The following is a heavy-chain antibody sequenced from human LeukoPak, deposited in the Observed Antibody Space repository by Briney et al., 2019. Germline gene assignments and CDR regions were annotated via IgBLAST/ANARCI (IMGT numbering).Heavy chain of an antibody. CDR3: ARDRLYNWNYAAKFDY. D-gene: IGHD1-7*01. CDR2: IYHSGST. V-gene: IGHV4-38-2*02. Sequence: PSETLSLTCTVSGYSISSGYYWGWIRQPPGKGLEWIGSIYHSGSTYYNPSLKSRVTISVDTSKSQFSLKLSSVTAADTAVYYCARDRLYNWNYAAKFDYWGQGTLVTVSS. CDR1: GYSISSGYY. J-gene: IGHJ4*02.